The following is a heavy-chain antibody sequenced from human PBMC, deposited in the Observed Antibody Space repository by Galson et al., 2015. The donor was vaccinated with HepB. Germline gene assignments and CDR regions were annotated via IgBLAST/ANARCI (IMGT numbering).Heavy chain of an antibody. J-gene: IGHJ4*02. CDR2: INPNSGGT. CDR3: ASPHGYCSSTSCYTDYFDY. D-gene: IGHD2-2*02. Sequence: SVKVSCKASGYTFTGYYMHWVRQAPGQGLEWMGWINPNSGGTNYAQKFQGRVTMTRDTSISTAYMELSRLRSDDTAVYYCASPHGYCSSTSCYTDYFDYWGQGTLVTVSS. V-gene: IGHV1-2*02. CDR1: GYTFTGYY.